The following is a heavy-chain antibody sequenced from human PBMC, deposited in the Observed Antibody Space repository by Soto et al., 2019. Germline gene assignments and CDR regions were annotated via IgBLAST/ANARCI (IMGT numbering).Heavy chain of an antibody. CDR2: ISWNSGSI. Sequence: GGSLRLSCAASGFTFDDYAMHWVRQAPGKGLEWVSGISWNSGSIGYADSVKGRFTISRDNAKNSLYLQMNSLRAEDTALYYCAKDTGPPYCSGGSCYYDAFDIWGQGTMVTVSS. J-gene: IGHJ3*02. D-gene: IGHD2-15*01. V-gene: IGHV3-9*01. CDR1: GFTFDDYA. CDR3: AKDTGPPYCSGGSCYYDAFDI.